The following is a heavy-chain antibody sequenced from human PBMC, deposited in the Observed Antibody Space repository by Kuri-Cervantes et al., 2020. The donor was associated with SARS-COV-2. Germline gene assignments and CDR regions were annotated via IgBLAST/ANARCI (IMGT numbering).Heavy chain of an antibody. J-gene: IGHJ4*02. D-gene: IGHD2-8*01. Sequence: SETLSLTCAAYGGSFSGYYWSWIRQPPRKGLEWIGEINHSGSTNYNPSLKSRVTISVDTSKNQFSLKLSSVTAADTAVYYCARLASSRGTREFDYWGQGTLVTVSS. V-gene: IGHV4-34*01. CDR1: GGSFSGYY. CDR3: ARLASSRGTREFDY. CDR2: INHSGST.